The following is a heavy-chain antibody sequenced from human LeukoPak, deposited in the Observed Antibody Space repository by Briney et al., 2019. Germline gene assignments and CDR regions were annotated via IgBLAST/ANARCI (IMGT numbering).Heavy chain of an antibody. CDR2: INSDGSST. CDR1: GFTFSSYW. D-gene: IGHD3-22*01. V-gene: IGHV3-74*01. J-gene: IGHJ4*02. CDR3: ARDLELVYYDSSGYDY. Sequence: QAGGSLRLSCAASGFTFSSYWMHWVCQAPGKGLLWVSHINSDGSSTFYADSVKGRFTISRDNAKNTLYLQMNSLRAEDTAVYYCARDLELVYYDSSGYDYWGQGTLVIVSS.